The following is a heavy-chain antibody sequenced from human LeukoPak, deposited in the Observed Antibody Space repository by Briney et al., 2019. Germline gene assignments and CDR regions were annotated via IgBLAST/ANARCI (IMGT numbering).Heavy chain of an antibody. CDR3: TSWGDTTAEYFQR. CDR1: GFTFNRCW. J-gene: IGHJ1*01. D-gene: IGHD2-21*02. V-gene: IGHV3-7*01. CDR2: INPDGRDT. Sequence: SGGSLRLSCVVSGFTFNRCWMNWVRQAPGKGLEWVAHINPDGRDTYYVDSVKGRFTISRDNAQNSMYLQMNSLRVDDTAVYYCTSWGDTTAEYFQRWGQGTLVTVSS.